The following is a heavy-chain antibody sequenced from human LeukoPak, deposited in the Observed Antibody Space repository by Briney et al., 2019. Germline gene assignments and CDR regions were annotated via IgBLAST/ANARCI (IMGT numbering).Heavy chain of an antibody. V-gene: IGHV3-33*06. Sequence: PGGSLRLSCAASGFTFSSYGMHRVRQAPGKGLEWVAVIWYGGSNKYYADSVKGRFTISRDNSKNTLYLQMNSLRAEDTAVYYCAKDRGAAAGTFYFDYWGQGTLVTVSS. J-gene: IGHJ4*02. CDR1: GFTFSSYG. CDR2: IWYGGSNK. CDR3: AKDRGAAAGTFYFDY. D-gene: IGHD6-13*01.